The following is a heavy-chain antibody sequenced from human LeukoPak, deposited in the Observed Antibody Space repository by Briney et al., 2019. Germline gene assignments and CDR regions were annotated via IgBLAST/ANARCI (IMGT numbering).Heavy chain of an antibody. D-gene: IGHD6-13*01. J-gene: IGHJ4*02. CDR2: IYTSGST. Sequence: SETLSLTCTVSGGSISNYYWSWVRQPAGKGLEWIGRIYTSGSTNYNPSLKSRVTMSVDTSKNQFSLKLSSVTAADTAVYYCAGSISWYSYFDYWGQGTLVTASS. CDR3: AGSISWYSYFDY. CDR1: GGSISNYY. V-gene: IGHV4-4*07.